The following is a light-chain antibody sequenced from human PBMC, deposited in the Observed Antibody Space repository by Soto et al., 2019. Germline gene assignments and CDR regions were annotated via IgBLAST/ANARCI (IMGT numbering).Light chain of an antibody. CDR3: QQHSSWPS. J-gene: IGKJ4*01. CDR1: QSVSSY. Sequence: EIVLTQSPATLSLSPGERATLSCRASQSVSSYLAWYQQKPGQAPRLLIYDASNRATGIPARFSGSGSGTDSTLTISSLEPEDFAVYYCQQHSSWPSFGGGTKVEIK. CDR2: DAS. V-gene: IGKV3-11*01.